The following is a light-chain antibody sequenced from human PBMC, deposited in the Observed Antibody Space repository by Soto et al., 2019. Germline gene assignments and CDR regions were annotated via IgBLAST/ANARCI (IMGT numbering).Light chain of an antibody. Sequence: EVVLTQSPGTLSLSPGERATLSCRASQTVDSTYLAWYQQKPGQAPRLLIYRASSRAAGVPDRFSCSVSGTDFTLTISKLDPEDFAVYYCQQYDTSPPLSTFGQGTKLEIK. CDR2: RAS. V-gene: IGKV3-20*01. J-gene: IGKJ2*01. CDR3: QQYDTSPPLST. CDR1: QTVDSTY.